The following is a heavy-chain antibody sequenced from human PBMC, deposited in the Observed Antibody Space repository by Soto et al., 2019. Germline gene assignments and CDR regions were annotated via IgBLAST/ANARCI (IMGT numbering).Heavy chain of an antibody. J-gene: IGHJ6*02. CDR2: INPNSGGT. CDR3: AKNGQPPYYYYGLDV. D-gene: IGHD2-8*01. Sequence: ASVKVSCKASGYTFTGYYMHWVRQAPGQGLEWMGWINPNSGGTNYAQKFQDRVSMTIDTSTGTAYMELRSLTSDDTAIYYCAKNGQPPYYYYGLDVWGQGTKVTVSS. V-gene: IGHV1-2*02. CDR1: GYTFTGYY.